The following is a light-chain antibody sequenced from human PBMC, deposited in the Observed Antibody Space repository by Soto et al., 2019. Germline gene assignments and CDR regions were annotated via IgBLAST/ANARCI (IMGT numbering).Light chain of an antibody. Sequence: AIRMTQSPSSLSASTGDRVTITCLASQGISSYLAWYQQKPGKAPKLLIYAASPLQSGVPSRFSGSGSGTDFTLTISCLQSEDFATYYCQQYYSYPRTFGQGTKVDIK. CDR1: QGISSY. V-gene: IGKV1-8*01. CDR3: QQYYSYPRT. CDR2: AAS. J-gene: IGKJ1*01.